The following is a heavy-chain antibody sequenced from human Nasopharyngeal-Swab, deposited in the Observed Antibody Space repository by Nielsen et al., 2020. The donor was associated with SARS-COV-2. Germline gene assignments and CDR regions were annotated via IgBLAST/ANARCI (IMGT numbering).Heavy chain of an antibody. D-gene: IGHD3-10*01. Sequence: SETLSLTCAVYGGSFSGYYWSWIRQPPGKGLEWIGEIHHSGSTNYNPSLKSRVTISVDTSKNQFSLKLSSVTAADTAVYYCARGVTMVRGVIRKAGDYFDYWGQGTLVTVSS. CDR2: IHHSGST. V-gene: IGHV4-34*01. CDR3: ARGVTMVRGVIRKAGDYFDY. J-gene: IGHJ4*02. CDR1: GGSFSGYY.